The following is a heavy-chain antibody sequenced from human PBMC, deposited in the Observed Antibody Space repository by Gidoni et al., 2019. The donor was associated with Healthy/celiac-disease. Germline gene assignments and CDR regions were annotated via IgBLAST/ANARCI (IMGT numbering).Heavy chain of an antibody. CDR1: GFTVSNAW. CDR2: MKSKTDGGTT. Sequence: EVQLVESGGGLVKPGGSRRLSCAASGFTVSNAWMNWVRQAPGKGLEWGGRMKSKTDGGTTDYAAPVKGRFTISRDDSKHTLYLQMNSLKTEDTAVYYCTPRPGAYYMDVWGKGTTVTVSS. V-gene: IGHV3-15*07. CDR3: TPRPGAYYMDV. D-gene: IGHD3-10*01. J-gene: IGHJ6*03.